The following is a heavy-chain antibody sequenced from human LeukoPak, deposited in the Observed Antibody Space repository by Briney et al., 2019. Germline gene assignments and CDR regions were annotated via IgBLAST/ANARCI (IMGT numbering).Heavy chain of an antibody. CDR2: IKQDGSVR. V-gene: IGHV3-7*01. Sequence: GGSLRLSCAASGFTFNSYWMSWVRQAPGKGLEWVANIKQDGSVRYYVDSVKGRFTISRDNAENALYLQMNSLRAEDTAVYYCAKGPYGPGAFDIWGQGTMVTVSS. CDR1: GFTFNSYW. D-gene: IGHD3-10*01. J-gene: IGHJ3*02. CDR3: AKGPYGPGAFDI.